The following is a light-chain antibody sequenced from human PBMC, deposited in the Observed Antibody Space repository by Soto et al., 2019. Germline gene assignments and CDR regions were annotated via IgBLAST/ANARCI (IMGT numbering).Light chain of an antibody. CDR3: MQALQTRA. Sequence: DIVMTQSPLSLPVTPGEPASISCRSSQSLLHSNGYNYLDWYLQKPGQSPQLLIYLGYNRASGVPDRLSGSGSGTDFTLKISRVEAEDVGVYYCMQALQTRAFGQGTKVEIK. J-gene: IGKJ1*01. CDR1: QSLLHSNGYNY. V-gene: IGKV2-28*01. CDR2: LGY.